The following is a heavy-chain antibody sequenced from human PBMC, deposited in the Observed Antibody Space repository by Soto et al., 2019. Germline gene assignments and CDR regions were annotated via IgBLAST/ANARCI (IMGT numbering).Heavy chain of an antibody. V-gene: IGHV3-11*01. J-gene: IGHJ4*02. CDR2: IGSTGSTI. CDR3: AGRINLRTASTFDY. Sequence: GGSLRLSCAASGFTFSDCYMSWFRQAPGKGLEWISYIGSTGSTIYYADSVRGRFTIARDNAKNSLYLQMNSLRDEDTAVYYCAGRINLRTASTFDYWGQGTLVTVSS. D-gene: IGHD4-17*01. CDR1: GFTFSDCY.